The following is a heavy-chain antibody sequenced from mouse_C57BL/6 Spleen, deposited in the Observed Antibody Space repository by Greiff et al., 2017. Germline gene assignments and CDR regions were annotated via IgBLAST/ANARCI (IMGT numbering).Heavy chain of an antibody. Sequence: QVQLQQPGAELVKPGASVKMSCKASGYTFTSYWITWVKQRPGQGLEWIGDIYPGSGSTNYNEKFKSKATLTVATSSSTAYMQLSSLTSEDSAVYYGARSVLLPGAMDYWGQGTSVTVSS. CDR3: ARSVLLPGAMDY. V-gene: IGHV1-55*01. D-gene: IGHD2-10*01. CDR2: IYPGSGST. CDR1: GYTFTSYW. J-gene: IGHJ4*01.